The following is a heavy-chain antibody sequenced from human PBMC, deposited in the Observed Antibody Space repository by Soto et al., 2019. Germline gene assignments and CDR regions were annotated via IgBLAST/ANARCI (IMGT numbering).Heavy chain of an antibody. CDR3: ARGRRGYSSSWYDY. CDR2: VNHSGST. D-gene: IGHD6-13*01. Sequence: SETLSLTCAVYTGSFSGYSWSWIRQPPGKGLEWIGEVNHSGSTNYNPSLKSRVTISVDTSKNQFSLKLSSVTAADTAVYYCARGRRGYSSSWYDYWGQGTLVTVSS. J-gene: IGHJ4*02. V-gene: IGHV4-34*01. CDR1: TGSFSGYS.